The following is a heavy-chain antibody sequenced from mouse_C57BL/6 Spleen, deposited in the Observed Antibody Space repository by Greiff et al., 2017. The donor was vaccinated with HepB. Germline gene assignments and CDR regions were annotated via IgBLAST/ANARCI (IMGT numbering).Heavy chain of an antibody. CDR3: ARNDGYYLYAMDY. CDR1: GFSLTSYG. Sequence: VQVVESGPGLVQPSQSLSITCTVSGFSLTSYGVHWVRQSPGKGLEWLGVIWSGGSTDYNAAFISRLSISKDNSKSQVFFKMNSLQADDTAIYYCARNDGYYLYAMDYWGQGTSVTVSS. CDR2: IWSGGST. D-gene: IGHD2-3*01. V-gene: IGHV2-2*01. J-gene: IGHJ4*01.